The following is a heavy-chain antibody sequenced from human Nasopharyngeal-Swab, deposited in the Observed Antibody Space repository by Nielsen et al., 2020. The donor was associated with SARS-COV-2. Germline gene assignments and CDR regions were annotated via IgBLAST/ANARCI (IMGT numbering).Heavy chain of an antibody. J-gene: IGHJ3*02. Sequence: GGSLRLSCKASGYTFTSYAMHWVRQAPGQRLEWIGWINAGNGNTKYSQKFQGRVTITRDTSASTAYMELSSLRSEDTAVYYCARERITIFGVVIIFNAFDIWGQGTMVTVSS. D-gene: IGHD3-3*01. CDR3: ARERITIFGVVIIFNAFDI. CDR1: GYTFTSYA. V-gene: IGHV1-3*01. CDR2: INAGNGNT.